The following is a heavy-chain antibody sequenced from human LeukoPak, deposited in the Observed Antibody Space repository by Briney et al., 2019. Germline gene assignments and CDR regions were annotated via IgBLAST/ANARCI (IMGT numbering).Heavy chain of an antibody. CDR3: ARGPGYSSSWYLVGFYYGMDV. J-gene: IGHJ6*02. CDR1: GFTFSSYA. V-gene: IGHV3-30-3*01. D-gene: IGHD6-13*01. Sequence: GGSLRLSCAASGFTFSSYAMHWARQAPGKGLEWVAVISYDGSNKYYADSVKGRFTISRDNSKGTLYLQMNSLRAEDTAVYYCARGPGYSSSWYLVGFYYGMDVWGQGTTVTVSS. CDR2: ISYDGSNK.